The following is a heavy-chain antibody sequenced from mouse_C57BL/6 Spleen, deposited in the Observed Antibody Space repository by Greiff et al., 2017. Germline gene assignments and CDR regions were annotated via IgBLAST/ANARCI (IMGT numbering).Heavy chain of an antibody. CDR2: IDPSDSET. D-gene: IGHD2-1*01. V-gene: IGHV1-52*01. CDR1: GYTFTSYW. CDR3: ARTIYYGNYDAMDY. Sequence: VQLQQPGAELVRPGSSVKLSCKASGYTFTSYWMHLVKQRPIQGLEWIGNIDPSDSETHYNQTFKDKATLTVDKSSSTAYMQLSSLTSEDSAVYYCARTIYYGNYDAMDYWGQGTSVTVSS. J-gene: IGHJ4*01.